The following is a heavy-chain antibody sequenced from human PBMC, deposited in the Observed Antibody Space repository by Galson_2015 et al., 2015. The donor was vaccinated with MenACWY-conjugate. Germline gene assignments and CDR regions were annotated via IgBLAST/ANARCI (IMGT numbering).Heavy chain of an antibody. CDR1: GYTFTSYY. V-gene: IGHV1-46*01. Sequence: SVKVSCKASGYTFTSYYMHWVRQAPGQGLEWMGIINPSGGSTSYAQKFQGRVTMTRDTSTRTVYMELSRLRSEDTAVYYCARRPTAGSFLDCWGQGTRVPVSS. CDR3: ARRPTAGSFLDC. D-gene: IGHD6-13*01. CDR2: INPSGGST. J-gene: IGHJ4*02.